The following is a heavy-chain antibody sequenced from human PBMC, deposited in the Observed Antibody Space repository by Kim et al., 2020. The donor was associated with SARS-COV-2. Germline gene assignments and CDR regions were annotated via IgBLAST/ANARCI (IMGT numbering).Heavy chain of an antibody. J-gene: IGHJ5*02. Sequence: AHSMKGRFTISRDNSKNTLYLQIHSLRTEDTAVYYCAKRIAAAGNKWFDPWGQGTPVTVSS. D-gene: IGHD6-13*01. CDR3: AKRIAAAGNKWFDP. V-gene: IGHV3-23*01.